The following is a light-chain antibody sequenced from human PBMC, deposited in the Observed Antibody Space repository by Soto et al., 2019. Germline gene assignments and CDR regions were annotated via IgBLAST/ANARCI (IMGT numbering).Light chain of an antibody. CDR2: GES. V-gene: IGKV3-20*01. Sequence: EIVLTQSPASLSLSLGERATLSCRASQSVDSAFFAWYQQTPGQPPRLLIHGESRRAAGIPDRFSGSGSGTDFSLTISRLEPEDFAVYYCQQYASSVTFGQGTKVEI. CDR3: QQYASSVT. CDR1: QSVDSAF. J-gene: IGKJ1*01.